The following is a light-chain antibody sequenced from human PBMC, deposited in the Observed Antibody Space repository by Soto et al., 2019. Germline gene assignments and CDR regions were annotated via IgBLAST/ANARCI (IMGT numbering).Light chain of an antibody. CDR1: QSVLYSSNNKNY. CDR3: HQYYSTPWT. V-gene: IGKV4-1*01. J-gene: IGKJ1*01. CDR2: WAS. Sequence: DIVMTQSPDSLAVSLGERATINCKSSQSVLYSSNNKNYLAWYQQKPEQPPKLLIYWASTRESGVPDRFSGSGCGTDFTLTIISLQAEDVAVYFCHQYYSTPWTFGQGTKVEIK.